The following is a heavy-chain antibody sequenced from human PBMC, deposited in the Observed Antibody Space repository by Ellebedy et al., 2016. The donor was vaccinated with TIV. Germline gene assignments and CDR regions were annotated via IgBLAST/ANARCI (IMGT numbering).Heavy chain of an antibody. V-gene: IGHV1-18*01. CDR2: ISAYNGNT. J-gene: IGHJ4*02. CDR1: RGTFSSYA. Sequence: ASVKVSXKASRGTFSSYAISWVRQAPGQGLEWMGWISAYNGNTNYAQKLQGRVTMTTDTSTSTAYMELRSLRSDDTAVYYCASGEPGTILRWGQGTLVTVSS. D-gene: IGHD1/OR15-1a*01. CDR3: ASGEPGTILR.